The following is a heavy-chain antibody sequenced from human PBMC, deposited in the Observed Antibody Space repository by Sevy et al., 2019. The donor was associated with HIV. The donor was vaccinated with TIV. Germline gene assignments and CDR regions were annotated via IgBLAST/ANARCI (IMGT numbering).Heavy chain of an antibody. CDR2: ISAYNGNT. V-gene: IGHV1-18*01. J-gene: IGHJ4*02. CDR1: DYTFSTQG. Sequence: ASVKVSCKASDYTFSTQGFNWVRQAPGQGLEWMGWISAYNGNTKYAQKCQGRVTMTTDTSTSTAYMELRSLTSDDTAVYYCARDWAPRYYYDAIGVKRDYYFDYWGQGTLVTVSS. D-gene: IGHD3-22*01. CDR3: ARDWAPRYYYDAIGVKRDYYFDY.